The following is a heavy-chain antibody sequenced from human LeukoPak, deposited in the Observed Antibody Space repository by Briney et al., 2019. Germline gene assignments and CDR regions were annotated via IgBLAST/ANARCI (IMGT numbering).Heavy chain of an antibody. CDR1: GYTFTGYY. Sequence: ASVKVSCKASGYTFTGYYMHWVRQAPGQGLEWMGWINPNSGGTNYAQKFQGRVTMTRDTSFSTAYMELSRLRSDDTAVYYCARGLLSIWGSYHFDYWGQGTLVTVSS. CDR2: INPNSGGT. J-gene: IGHJ4*02. D-gene: IGHD1-26*01. V-gene: IGHV1-2*02. CDR3: ARGLLSIWGSYHFDY.